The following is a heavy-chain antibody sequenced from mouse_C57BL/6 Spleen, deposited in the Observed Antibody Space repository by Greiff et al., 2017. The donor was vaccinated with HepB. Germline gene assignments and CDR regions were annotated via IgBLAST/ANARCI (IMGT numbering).Heavy chain of an antibody. J-gene: IGHJ4*01. CDR2: IYPGSGST. D-gene: IGHD2-4*01. V-gene: IGHV1-55*01. CDR3: ARREEIRDYAMDY. Sequence: QVQLKESGAELVKPGASVKMSCKASGYTFTSYWITWVKQRPGQGLEWIGDIYPGSGSTNYNEKFKSKATLTVDTSSSTAYMQLSSLTSEDSAVYYCARREEIRDYAMDYWGQGTSVTVSS. CDR1: GYTFTSYW.